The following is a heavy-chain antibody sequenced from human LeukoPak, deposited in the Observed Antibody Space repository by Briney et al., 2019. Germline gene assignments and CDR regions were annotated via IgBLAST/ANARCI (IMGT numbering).Heavy chain of an antibody. V-gene: IGHV4-59*12. CDR3: ARDRTSYYDILTGYHRRGWWFDP. CDR2: IYYSGST. D-gene: IGHD3-9*01. J-gene: IGHJ5*02. Sequence: NTSGTPSLPCTVSGGSISRYYWSLIRQPPGKGLEGIGYIYYSGSTNYNPSLKSRVTMSVDTSKNQFSLKLSSVTAADTAVYYCARDRTSYYDILTGYHRRGWWFDPWGQGTLVTVSS. CDR1: GGSISRYY.